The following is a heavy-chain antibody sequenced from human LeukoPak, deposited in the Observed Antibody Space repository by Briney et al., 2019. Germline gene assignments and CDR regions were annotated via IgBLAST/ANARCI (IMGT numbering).Heavy chain of an antibody. Sequence: SVKVSFKASGGTFNSYAISWVRQAPGQGLEWMGGIIPIFGTANYAQKFQGRVTITADESTSTAYMELSSLRSEDTAVYYCARGSLLWFGELWPLDYWGQGTLVTVAS. CDR3: ARGSLLWFGELWPLDY. CDR2: IIPIFGTA. CDR1: GGTFNSYA. V-gene: IGHV1-69*01. J-gene: IGHJ4*02. D-gene: IGHD3-10*01.